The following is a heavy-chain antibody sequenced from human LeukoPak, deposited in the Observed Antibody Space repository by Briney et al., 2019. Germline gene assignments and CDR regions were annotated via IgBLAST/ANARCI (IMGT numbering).Heavy chain of an antibody. CDR1: GGSITSGNYF. CDR2: TTPSGST. D-gene: IGHD1-26*01. V-gene: IGHV4-61*02. J-gene: IGHJ3*01. CDR3: TRDGRRGTFGDAFDL. Sequence: SETLSLTCTVSGGSITSGNYFWSWIRQPAGKGLEWIGRTTPSGSTNYNPSLKSRVTISVDTSNNQFSLRLSSVTAADTAAYYCTRDGRRGTFGDAFDLWGQGTIITVSS.